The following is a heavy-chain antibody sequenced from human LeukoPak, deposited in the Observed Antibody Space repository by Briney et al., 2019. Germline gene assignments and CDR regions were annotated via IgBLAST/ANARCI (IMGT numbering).Heavy chain of an antibody. D-gene: IGHD4-17*01. CDR1: RFTFSNAW. Sequence: GGSLRLSCAASRFTFSNAWMSWVRQAPGKGQEWVGRIKSKTDGGTTDYAAPVKGRFTISRDDSKNTLYLQLNSLKTEHTAVYYCTTGGTVTFDYWGQGTLVTVSS. V-gene: IGHV3-15*01. CDR3: TTGGTVTFDY. J-gene: IGHJ4*02. CDR2: IKSKTDGGTT.